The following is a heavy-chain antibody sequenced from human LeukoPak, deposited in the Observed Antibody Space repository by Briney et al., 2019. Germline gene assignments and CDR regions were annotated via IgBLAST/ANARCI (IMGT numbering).Heavy chain of an antibody. CDR3: AREVATGTGAYNY. Sequence: PGGSLRLPCAASEFTFSSYWMSWVRQAPGKGLEWVANIKQDGSETYYVDSVKGRFTISRDNAKNSLYLQMNSLTAEDTGVYYCAREVATGTGAYNYWGQGTLVTVSS. V-gene: IGHV3-7*03. CDR2: IKQDGSET. D-gene: IGHD6-13*01. CDR1: EFTFSSYW. J-gene: IGHJ4*02.